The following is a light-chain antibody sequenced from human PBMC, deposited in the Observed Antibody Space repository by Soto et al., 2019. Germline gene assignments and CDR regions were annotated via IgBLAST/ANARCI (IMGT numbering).Light chain of an antibody. V-gene: IGKV3-11*01. CDR1: QTISNSF. CDR2: DAS. CDR3: QQRSNWPLS. Sequence: EIVLTQSPGTLSLSPGERATLSCRASQTISNSFLAWYQQRPGQAPRLLISDASNRATGVPARFSGSGSGTDFTLIISSLEPEDFAVYYCQQRSNWPLSFGGGTKVEI. J-gene: IGKJ4*01.